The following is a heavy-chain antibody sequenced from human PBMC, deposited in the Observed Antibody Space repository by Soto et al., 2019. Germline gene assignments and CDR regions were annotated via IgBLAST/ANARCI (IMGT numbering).Heavy chain of an antibody. V-gene: IGHV1-8*01. CDR2: MNPNSGNT. J-gene: IGHJ3*01. Sequence: QVQLVQSGAEVKKPGASVKVSCKASGYTFTSYDGNWVRQATGQGLEWRGGMNPNSGNTGSAQKFQGSVAWTMNTAKSKAYMDLVSLRSEATAVYYCAIGRVVAANVLGFGLRGQGTMVTVSS. D-gene: IGHD2-15*01. CDR1: GYTFTSYD. CDR3: AIGRVVAANVLGFGL.